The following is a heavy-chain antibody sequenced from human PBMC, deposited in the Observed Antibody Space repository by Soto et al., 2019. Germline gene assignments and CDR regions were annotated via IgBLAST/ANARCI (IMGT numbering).Heavy chain of an antibody. Sequence: SETLSLSCGVDGGTCSADDGTWIRQPPGKGLEWIGEINYRGSTNYNPSLKSRVTISVDTSKAQVSLKLSSATAADTAVYYCARVSYYYEDSGNYVRKGIDYWGQGTQVTVSS. J-gene: IGHJ4*02. CDR1: GGTCSADD. CDR3: ARVSYYYEDSGNYVRKGIDY. D-gene: IGHD3-22*01. V-gene: IGHV4-34*01. CDR2: INYRGST.